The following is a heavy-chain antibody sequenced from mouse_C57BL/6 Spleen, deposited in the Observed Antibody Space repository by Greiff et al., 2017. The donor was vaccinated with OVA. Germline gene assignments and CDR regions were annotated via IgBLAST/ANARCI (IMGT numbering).Heavy chain of an antibody. Sequence: VQLKQSGPELVKPGASVKISCKASGYSFTGYYMNWVKQSPEKSLEWIGEINPSTGGTTYNQKFKAKATLTVYKSSSTAYMQLKSLTSEDSAVYYCARSGDGSSYFDYWGQGTTLTVSS. CDR2: INPSTGGT. CDR3: ARSGDGSSYFDY. CDR1: GYSFTGYY. J-gene: IGHJ2*01. D-gene: IGHD1-1*01. V-gene: IGHV1-42*01.